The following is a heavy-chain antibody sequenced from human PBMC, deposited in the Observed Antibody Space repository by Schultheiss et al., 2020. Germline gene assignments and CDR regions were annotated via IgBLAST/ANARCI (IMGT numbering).Heavy chain of an antibody. CDR2: INPNSDGT. J-gene: IGHJ4*02. V-gene: IGHV1-2*02. D-gene: IGHD3-16*01. CDR3: ARDASAYTDY. CDR1: GYTFTGNY. Sequence: ASVKVSCEASGYTFTGNYIHWVRQAPGQGLEWMGWINPNSDGTNYAQKFQGRVTMTRDTSISTAYMELSSLRSDDTAVYYCARDASAYTDYWGQGTLVTVSA.